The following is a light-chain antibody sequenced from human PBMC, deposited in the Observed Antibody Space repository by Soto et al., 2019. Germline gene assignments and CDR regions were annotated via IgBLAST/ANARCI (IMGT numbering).Light chain of an antibody. CDR2: EVS. CDR3: SSYAGSNTPVL. J-gene: IGLJ2*01. CDR1: SSNVGGYNY. Sequence: QSALTQPPSASGSPGQSVTISCSETSSNVGGYNYVSWYQQHPGKAPKLMIYEVSKRPSGVPDRFSGSKSGNTASLTVSGLQAEDEADYYCSSYAGSNTPVLFGGGTKLTVL. V-gene: IGLV2-8*01.